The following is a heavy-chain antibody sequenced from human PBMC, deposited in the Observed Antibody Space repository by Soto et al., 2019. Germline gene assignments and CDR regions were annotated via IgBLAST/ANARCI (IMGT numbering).Heavy chain of an antibody. CDR2: IIPIFGTA. J-gene: IGHJ3*02. V-gene: IGHV1-69*06. CDR3: ARRIGDAFDI. Sequence: WVRQAPGQGLEWMGGIIPIFGTANYAQKFQGRVTITADKSTSTAYMELSSLRSEDTAVYYCARRIGDAFDIWGQGTMVTVSS.